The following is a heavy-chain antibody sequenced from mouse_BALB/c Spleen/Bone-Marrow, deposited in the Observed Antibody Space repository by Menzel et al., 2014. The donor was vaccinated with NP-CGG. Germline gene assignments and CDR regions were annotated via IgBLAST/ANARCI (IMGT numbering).Heavy chain of an antibody. CDR3: TTLTGTSY. J-gene: IGHJ3*01. CDR2: ITNGGGNT. V-gene: IGHV5-12-2*01. CDR1: GFTLSGYT. Sequence: EVQLVESGGGLVQPGGSLKLSCAASGFTLSGYTMSWVRQTPEKRLEWVAFITNGGGNTYYPDTVKGRFTISRDNAKNTLYLQMSSLKSEDTAIYYCTTLTGTSYWGQGTLVTVSA. D-gene: IGHD4-1*01.